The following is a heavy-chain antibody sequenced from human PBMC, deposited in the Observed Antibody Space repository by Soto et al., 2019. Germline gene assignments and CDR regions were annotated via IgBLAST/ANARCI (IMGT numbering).Heavy chain of an antibody. D-gene: IGHD3-3*01. CDR3: ARDERAGITNLGMALYGMDV. V-gene: IGHV4-61*01. Sequence: SETLSLTCTVSGGSVSSGPYYWGWIRQPPGKGLEWIGYFYSGGSTHYSASLQSRITISVDRSQNQFSLKLTAVTAADTAVYYCARDERAGITNLGMALYGMDVWGQGTTVTVSS. CDR1: GGSVSSGPYY. J-gene: IGHJ6*02. CDR2: FYSGGST.